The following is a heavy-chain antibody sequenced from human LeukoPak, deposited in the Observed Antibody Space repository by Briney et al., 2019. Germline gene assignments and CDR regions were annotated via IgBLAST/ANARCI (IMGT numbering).Heavy chain of an antibody. CDR1: GGSISSGGYS. D-gene: IGHD1-14*01. CDR2: IYHSGST. CDR3: AGVTTTDGMDV. Sequence: PSQTLSLTCAVSGGSISSGGYSWSWIRQPPGKGLEWIGYIYHSGSTYYNPSLKSRVTISVDRSKNQFSLKLSSVTAADTAVYYCAGVTTTDGMDVWGQGTTVTVSS. J-gene: IGHJ6*02. V-gene: IGHV4-30-2*01.